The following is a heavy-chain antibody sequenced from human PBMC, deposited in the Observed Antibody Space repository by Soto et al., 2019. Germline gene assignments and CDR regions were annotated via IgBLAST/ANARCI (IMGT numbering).Heavy chain of an antibody. V-gene: IGHV3-48*02. CDR2: ISSRSTSI. J-gene: IGHJ6*02. CDR1: GFNFSTYS. D-gene: IGHD2-2*02. Sequence: DVQLVESGGGLVQPGGSLRLSCAASGFNFSTYSVNWVRQAPGKGLEWISHISSRSTSINYADSVEGRFTISRDNAKYSLYLQLNSLRDEDTAVYYCARARCSTTSCYRGLDVWGQGTTVTVSS. CDR3: ARARCSTTSCYRGLDV.